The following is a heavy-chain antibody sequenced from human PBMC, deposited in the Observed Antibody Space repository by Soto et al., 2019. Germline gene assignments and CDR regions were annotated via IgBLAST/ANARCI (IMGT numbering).Heavy chain of an antibody. CDR2: IYYRGRA. V-gene: IGHV4-31*03. D-gene: IGHD2-8*02. CDR1: GGSISSGGYY. J-gene: IGHJ5*02. CDR3: AKAGGATPNWFGP. Sequence: QVQLQESGPGLVKPSQTLSLTCTVSGGSISSGGYYWRWIRQHPGKGLEWIGYIYYRGRAYYNPSLRGRVTISAGTYKNQISLRLTSVTGADTAGYYCAKAGGATPNWFGPWGQGTLVTVSS.